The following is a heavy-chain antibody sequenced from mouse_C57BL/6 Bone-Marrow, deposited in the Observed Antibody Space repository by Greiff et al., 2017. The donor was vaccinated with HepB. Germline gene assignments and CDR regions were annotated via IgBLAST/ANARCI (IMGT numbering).Heavy chain of an antibody. V-gene: IGHV1-39*01. CDR3: ALYYYGSSQYYFDY. D-gene: IGHD1-1*01. Sequence: VQLQQSGPELVKPGASVKISCKASGYSFTDYNMNWVKQSNGKSLEWIGVINPNYGTTSYNQKFKGKATLTVYQSSSTAYMQLNSLTSEDSAVYYCALYYYGSSQYYFDYWGQGTTLTVSS. CDR1: GYSFTDYN. CDR2: INPNYGTT. J-gene: IGHJ2*01.